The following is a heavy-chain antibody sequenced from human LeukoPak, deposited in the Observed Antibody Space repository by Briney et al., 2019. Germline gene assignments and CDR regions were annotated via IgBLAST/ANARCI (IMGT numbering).Heavy chain of an antibody. D-gene: IGHD3-22*01. V-gene: IGHV1-69*04. CDR2: IIPILGIA. J-gene: IGHJ4*02. Sequence: SVKVSCKASGGTFSSYAISWVRQAPGQGLEWMGRIIPILGIANYAQKFQGRVTTTADKSTSTAYMELSSLRSEDTAVYYCAREPGASDYYDSSGYFPYWGQGTLVTVSS. CDR3: AREPGASDYYDSSGYFPY. CDR1: GGTFSSYA.